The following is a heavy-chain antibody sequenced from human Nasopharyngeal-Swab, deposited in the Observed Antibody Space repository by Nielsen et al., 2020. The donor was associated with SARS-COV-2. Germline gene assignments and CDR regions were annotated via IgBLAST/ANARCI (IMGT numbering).Heavy chain of an antibody. D-gene: IGHD3-3*01. CDR3: ARGPDYDFWSGYSQYNWFDP. J-gene: IGHJ5*02. CDR1: GGSFSGYY. Sequence: GSLRLSCAVYGGSFSGYYWSWIRQPPGKGLEWIGEINHSGSTNYNPSLKSRVTISVDTSKNQFSLKLSSVTAADTAVYYCARGPDYDFWSGYSQYNWFDPWGQGTLVTVSS. V-gene: IGHV4-34*01. CDR2: INHSGST.